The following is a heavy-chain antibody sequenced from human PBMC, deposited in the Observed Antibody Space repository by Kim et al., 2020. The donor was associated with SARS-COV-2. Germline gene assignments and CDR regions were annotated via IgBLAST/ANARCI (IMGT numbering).Heavy chain of an antibody. CDR1: GASVSSGSYY. CDR2: IYNGWSGSN. J-gene: IGHJ5*01. CDR3: ARGPWGSGSYYSNW. D-gene: IGHD3-10*01. V-gene: IGHV4-61*01. Sequence: SETLSLTCTVSGASVSSGSYYWSWIRQPPGKGLEWIGYIYNGWSGSNKYNPSLKSRVTIFVDTSKNQFSLKLSSVTASDTAVYYCARGPWGSGSYYSNW.